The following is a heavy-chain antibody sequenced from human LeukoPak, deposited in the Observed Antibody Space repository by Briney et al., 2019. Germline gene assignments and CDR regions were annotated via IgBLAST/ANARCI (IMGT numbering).Heavy chain of an antibody. CDR3: ARVPRGFYDFWSGYPDY. CDR1: GFTFSSYW. D-gene: IGHD3-3*01. CDR2: INSDGSST. V-gene: IGHV3-74*01. Sequence: GGSLRLSCAASGFTFSSYWMHWVRQAPGEGLVWVSRINSDGSSTSYADSVKGRFTISRDNAKNTLYLQMNSLRAEDTAVYYCARVPRGFYDFWSGYPDYWGQGTLVTVSS. J-gene: IGHJ4*02.